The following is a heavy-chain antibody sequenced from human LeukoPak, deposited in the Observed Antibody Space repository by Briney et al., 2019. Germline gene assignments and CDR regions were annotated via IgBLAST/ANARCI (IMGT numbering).Heavy chain of an antibody. D-gene: IGHD5-12*01. J-gene: IGHJ4*02. CDR3: ARESRYSGYDYGVDY. CDR2: ISYDGSNK. V-gene: IGHV3-30*04. Sequence: GRSLRLSCAASGFTFSSYAMHWVRQAPGKGLEWVAVISYDGSNKYYADSVKGRFTISRDNARNSLYLQMNSLRAEDTAVYYCARESRYSGYDYGVDYWGQGTLVTVSS. CDR1: GFTFSSYA.